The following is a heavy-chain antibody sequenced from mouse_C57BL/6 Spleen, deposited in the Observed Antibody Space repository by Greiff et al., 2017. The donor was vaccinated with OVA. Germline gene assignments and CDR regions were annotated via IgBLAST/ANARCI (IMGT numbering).Heavy chain of an antibody. CDR2: IYPGSGST. CDR3: ARIYYDYDKFDY. D-gene: IGHD2-4*01. J-gene: IGHJ2*01. V-gene: IGHV1-55*01. CDR1: GYTFTSYW. Sequence: VQLQQPGAELVKPGASVKMSCKASGYTFTSYWITWVKQRPGQGLEWIGDIYPGSGSTNYNEKFKSKDTLTVDTSSSTPYMQLSSLTSEDSAVYYCARIYYDYDKFDYWGQGTTLTVSS.